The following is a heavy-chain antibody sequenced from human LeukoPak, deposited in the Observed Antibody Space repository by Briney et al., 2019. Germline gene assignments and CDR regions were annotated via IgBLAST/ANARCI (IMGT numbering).Heavy chain of an antibody. CDR3: ARDPGSGYEEHFDY. CDR1: GFTFSDYY. CDR2: ISSSGSTI. Sequence: GGSLRLSCAASGFTFSDYYMSWIRHAPGKGLEWVSYISSSGSTIYYADSVKGRFTISRDNAKNSLYLQMNSLRAEDTAVYYCARDPGSGYEEHFDYWGQGTLVTVSS. J-gene: IGHJ4*02. V-gene: IGHV3-11*01. D-gene: IGHD5-12*01.